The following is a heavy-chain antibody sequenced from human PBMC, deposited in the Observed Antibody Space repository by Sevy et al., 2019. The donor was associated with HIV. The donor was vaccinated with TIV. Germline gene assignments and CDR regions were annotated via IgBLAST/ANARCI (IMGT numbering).Heavy chain of an antibody. CDR3: TTIPVDTANYYYYYYGMDV. J-gene: IGHJ6*02. CDR2: IKSKTDGGTT. D-gene: IGHD5-18*01. V-gene: IGHV3-15*01. CDR1: GFTFSNAW. Sequence: GGSLRLSCAASGFTFSNAWMSWVRQAPGKGLEWVGRIKSKTDGGTTDYAAPVKGNFTIVRYDSKNTLYRQMNGLKTEDTAVYYCTTIPVDTANYYYYYYGMDVWGQGTTVTVSS.